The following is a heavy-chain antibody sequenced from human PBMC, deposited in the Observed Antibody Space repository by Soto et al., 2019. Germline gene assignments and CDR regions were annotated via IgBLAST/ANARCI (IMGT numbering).Heavy chain of an antibody. Sequence: EVQLVESGGGLVQPGGSLRLSCAASGFTVSSNYMSWVRQAPGKGLEWVSVIFTGGSTYYADSVKGRFTISRHSSMNTVYLQMDSLRAEDTAVYYCARARQSSGWLDAFDIWGQGTIVTVAS. CDR2: IFTGGST. D-gene: IGHD6-19*01. CDR3: ARARQSSGWLDAFDI. J-gene: IGHJ3*02. CDR1: GFTVSSNY. V-gene: IGHV3-53*04.